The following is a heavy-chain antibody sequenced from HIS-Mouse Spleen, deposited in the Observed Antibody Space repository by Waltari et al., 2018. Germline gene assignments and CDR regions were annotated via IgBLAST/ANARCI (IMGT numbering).Heavy chain of an antibody. V-gene: IGHV4-39*07. Sequence: QLQLQESGPGLVKPSETLSLTCPVPGCSISSSSYYWRWIRQPPGKGLEWIGSIYYSGSTYYNPSLKSRVTISVDTSKNQFSLKLSSVTAADTAVYYCAREIPYSSSWYDWYFDLWGRGTLVTVSS. D-gene: IGHD6-13*01. J-gene: IGHJ2*01. CDR1: GCSISSSSYY. CDR2: IYYSGST. CDR3: AREIPYSSSWYDWYFDL.